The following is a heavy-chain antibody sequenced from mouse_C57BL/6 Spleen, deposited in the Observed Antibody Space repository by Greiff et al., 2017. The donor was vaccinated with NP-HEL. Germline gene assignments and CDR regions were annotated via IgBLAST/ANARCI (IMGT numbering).Heavy chain of an antibody. CDR3: TGGWDVGY. CDR2: LRLKSDNYAT. CDR1: GFTFSNYW. V-gene: IGHV6-3*01. Sequence: DVMLVESGGGLVQPGGSMKLCCVASGFTFSNYWMNWVRQSPEKGLEWVAQLRLKSDNYATHYAESVKGRFTISRDDSKSSVYLQMNNLRAEDTGIYYCTGGWDVGYWGQGTTLTVSS. J-gene: IGHJ2*01. D-gene: IGHD4-1*01.